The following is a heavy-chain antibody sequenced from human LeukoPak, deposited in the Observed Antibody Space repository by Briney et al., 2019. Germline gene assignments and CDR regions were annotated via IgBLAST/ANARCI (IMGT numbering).Heavy chain of an antibody. CDR1: GISLSNYA. V-gene: IGHV3-23*01. CDR3: AKRGIVIRGILVIGYHQEAYHYDF. J-gene: IGHJ4*02. Sequence: GGSLRLSCVVSGISLSNYAMTWVRQAPGKELEWVSYTSERGGSTTYADSVKGRFTISRDTSLNTLYLQMTSLRAEDTAVYFCAKRGIVIRGILVIGYHQEAYHYDFWGQGVLVTVSS. D-gene: IGHD3-10*01. CDR2: TSERGGST.